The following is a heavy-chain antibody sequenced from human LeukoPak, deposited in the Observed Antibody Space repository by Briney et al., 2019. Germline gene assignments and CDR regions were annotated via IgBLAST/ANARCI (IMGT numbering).Heavy chain of an antibody. CDR1: GFTFSSYS. D-gene: IGHD1-1*01. CDR3: ARVRGKTGPFDY. J-gene: IGHJ4*02. V-gene: IGHV3-21*01. Sequence: PGGSLRLSCAASGFTFSSYSMNWVRQAPGKGLEWVSSISSSSSYIYYADSVKGRFTSSRDNAKNSLYLQMNSLRAEDTAVYYCARVRGKTGPFDYWGQGTLVTVSS. CDR2: ISSSSSYI.